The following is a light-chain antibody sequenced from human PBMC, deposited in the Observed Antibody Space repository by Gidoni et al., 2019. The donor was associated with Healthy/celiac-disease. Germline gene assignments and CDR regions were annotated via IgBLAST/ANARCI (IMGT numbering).Light chain of an antibody. V-gene: IGKV1-39*01. J-gene: IGKJ2*01. Sequence: DIQMTQSPSSLSASVGDRVTITCRASQSISSYLNWYQQKAGKAPKLLISASSSLQSEVPSRFSGSRSVSDFTLTISSLQPEDFAPYYCQPSYSTPRTFXXXTKLEIK. CDR3: QPSYSTPRT. CDR1: QSISSY. CDR2: ASS.